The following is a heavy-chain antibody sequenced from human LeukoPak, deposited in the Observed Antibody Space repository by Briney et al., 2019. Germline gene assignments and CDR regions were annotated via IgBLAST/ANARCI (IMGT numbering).Heavy chain of an antibody. Sequence: SETLSLTCTVSGGSISSYYWSWIRQPPGKGLEWIGYIYYSGSTNYNPSLKSRVTISVDTSKSQFSLKLSSVTAADTAVYYCVGYSRSYYYYMDVWGKGTTVTISS. V-gene: IGHV4-59*01. CDR1: GGSISSYY. CDR3: VGYSRSYYYYMDV. D-gene: IGHD6-13*01. J-gene: IGHJ6*03. CDR2: IYYSGST.